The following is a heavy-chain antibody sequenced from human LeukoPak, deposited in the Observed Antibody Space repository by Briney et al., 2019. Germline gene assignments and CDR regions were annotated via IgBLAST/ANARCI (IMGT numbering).Heavy chain of an antibody. CDR2: VSGRGDIT. J-gene: IGHJ4*02. V-gene: IGHV3-23*01. D-gene: IGHD4-17*01. CDR3: AKSRHLTTMTNEPPFDY. Sequence: PGGSLRLSCAASGFTFSSHAISWVRQAPRQGLEWVAVVSGRGDITYYADSVKGRFTVSRDYSKNTVYLQMSSLRADDTAVYYCAKSRHLTTMTNEPPFDYWGQGTLVTVSS. CDR1: GFTFSSHA.